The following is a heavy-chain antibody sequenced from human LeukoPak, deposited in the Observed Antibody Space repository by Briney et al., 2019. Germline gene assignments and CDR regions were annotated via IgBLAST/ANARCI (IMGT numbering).Heavy chain of an antibody. V-gene: IGHV1-69*04. J-gene: IGHJ4*02. CDR2: IIPILDVT. Sequence: SLKVSCKASGGTFTNYAINRVRQAPGQGLEWMGRIIPILDVTNYAQKFQGRVTITADQSTSTSYMELSSMRSEETAVYYCARGGGVDILTGFQYWGQGTLVTVSS. D-gene: IGHD3-9*01. CDR3: ARGGGVDILTGFQY. CDR1: GGTFTNYA.